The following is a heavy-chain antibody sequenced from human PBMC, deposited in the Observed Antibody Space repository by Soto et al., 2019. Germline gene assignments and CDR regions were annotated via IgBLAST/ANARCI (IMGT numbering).Heavy chain of an antibody. CDR2: IYNSGSA. D-gene: IGHD3-9*01. CDR1: GGSISTYY. J-gene: IGHJ6*02. Sequence: QVQLQESGPGLVKPSETLSLTCTVSGGSISTYYWSWIRQPPGKGLEWIGYIYNSGSANQNPSLKSRVTISVDTSRNQFSLKLYSVTAADTAVYSCARHFQATGLYGMDVWGQGTTVTVSS. CDR3: ARHFQATGLYGMDV. V-gene: IGHV4-59*03.